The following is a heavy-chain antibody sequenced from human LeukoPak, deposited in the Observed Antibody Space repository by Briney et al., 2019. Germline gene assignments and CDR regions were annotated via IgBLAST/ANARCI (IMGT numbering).Heavy chain of an antibody. Sequence: SETLSLTCTFFGYSISSGYYWGWIRQPPGKGLEWIGGIYHSGSTYYNPSLKSRVTISVDTSKNQFSLKLSSVTAADTAVYYCAREDSGSSTWRLDYWGQGTLVTVSS. CDR1: GYSISSGYY. CDR3: AREDSGSSTWRLDY. CDR2: IYHSGST. J-gene: IGHJ4*02. V-gene: IGHV4-38-2*02. D-gene: IGHD1-26*01.